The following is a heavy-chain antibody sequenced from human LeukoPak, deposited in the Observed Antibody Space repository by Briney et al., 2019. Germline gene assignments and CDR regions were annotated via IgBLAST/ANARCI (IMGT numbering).Heavy chain of an antibody. J-gene: IGHJ5*02. CDR1: GGSISSYY. CDR3: ARDKTGDYGDLNWFDP. CDR2: IYTSGST. D-gene: IGHD4-17*01. V-gene: IGHV4-4*07. Sequence: SETLSFTGTVSGGSISSYYWSWMRQPVGKGLEWIGRIYTSGSTKYNTSLTSRVTMSVDTSKNQFSLKLSSVTAADTAMYYCARDKTGDYGDLNWFDPWGQGTLVTVSS.